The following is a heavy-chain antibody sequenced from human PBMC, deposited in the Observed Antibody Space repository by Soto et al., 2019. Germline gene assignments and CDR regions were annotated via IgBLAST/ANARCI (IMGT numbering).Heavy chain of an antibody. Sequence: QVQLVQSGAEVKKPGSSVKVSCKASGGTFSSYAISWVRQAPGQGLEWMGGIIPIFGTANYAQKFQGRVTITADESTSTGYMELSSLRSEDTAVYYCARTRPPKDPQKYYYNGMDVWGQGTTVTVSS. CDR3: ARTRPPKDPQKYYYNGMDV. CDR2: IIPIFGTA. CDR1: GGTFSSYA. J-gene: IGHJ6*02. V-gene: IGHV1-69*01. D-gene: IGHD2-15*01.